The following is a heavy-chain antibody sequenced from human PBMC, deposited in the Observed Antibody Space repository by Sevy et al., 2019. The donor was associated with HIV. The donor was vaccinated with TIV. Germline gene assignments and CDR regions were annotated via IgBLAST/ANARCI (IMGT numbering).Heavy chain of an antibody. CDR2: INPNSGGT. D-gene: IGHD2-15*01. CDR3: AGSAGLGYCSGGSCYSVDY. V-gene: IGHV1-2*06. Sequence: ASVKVSCKASGYTFTGYYMHWVRQAPGQGLEWMGRINPNSGGTNYAQKFQGRVTMTRDTSISTAYMELSRLRSDDTAVYYCAGSAGLGYCSGGSCYSVDYWGQGTLVTVSS. CDR1: GYTFTGYY. J-gene: IGHJ4*02.